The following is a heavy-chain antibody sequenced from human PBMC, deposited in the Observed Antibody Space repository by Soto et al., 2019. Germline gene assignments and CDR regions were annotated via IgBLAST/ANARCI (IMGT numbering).Heavy chain of an antibody. D-gene: IGHD3-3*01. V-gene: IGHV3-30*18. Sequence: QVQLVESGGGVVQPGRSLRLSCAASGFTFSSYGMHWVRQAPGKGLEWVAVISYDGSNKYYADSVKGRFTISRDNSKNTLYLQMNSLRAEDTAVYYCAKPITIFGQYYYGMDVWGQGTTVTVSS. J-gene: IGHJ6*02. CDR2: ISYDGSNK. CDR3: AKPITIFGQYYYGMDV. CDR1: GFTFSSYG.